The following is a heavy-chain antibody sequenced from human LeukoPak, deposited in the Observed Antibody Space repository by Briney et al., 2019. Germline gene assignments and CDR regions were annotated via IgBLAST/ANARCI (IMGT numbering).Heavy chain of an antibody. CDR2: ISSSSSYI. V-gene: IGHV3-11*06. CDR3: ARVSYGDSGYFDY. CDR1: GFIFSDYY. Sequence: GGSLRLSCPASGFIFSDYYMSWLRQAPGKGLEWVSYISSSSSYINYADSVKGRFTISRDNAKNSLYLQMNSLRAEDTAVYYCARVSYGDSGYFDYWGQGTLVTVSS. J-gene: IGHJ4*02. D-gene: IGHD4-17*01.